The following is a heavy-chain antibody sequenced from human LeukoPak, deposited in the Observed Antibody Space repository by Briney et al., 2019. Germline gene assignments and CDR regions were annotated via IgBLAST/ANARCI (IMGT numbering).Heavy chain of an antibody. J-gene: IGHJ4*02. D-gene: IGHD3-9*01. CDR3: ARAYYAILTGFYFDY. CDR1: GYSISSGYY. V-gene: IGHV4-38-2*02. CDR2: IYHSGGT. Sequence: PSETLSLTCTVSGYSISSGYYWGWIRQPPGKGLEWIGSIYHSGGTYYNPSLKSRVTISVDTSKNQFSLKLTSVTAADTAVYYCARAYYAILTGFYFDYWGQGILVTVSS.